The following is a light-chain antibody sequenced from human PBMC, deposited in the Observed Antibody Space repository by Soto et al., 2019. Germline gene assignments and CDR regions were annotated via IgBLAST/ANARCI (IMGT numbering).Light chain of an antibody. Sequence: DIQMTQSPSTLSVSVGDRVTITCLASQTISSWLAWYQQTPGKAPKLLIYAASSLQSGVPSRFSGSGSGTDFTLTISSLQPEDFATYYCQQSYSTLTWTFGQGTKVDIK. CDR2: AAS. CDR1: QTISSW. J-gene: IGKJ1*01. V-gene: IGKV1-39*01. CDR3: QQSYSTLTWT.